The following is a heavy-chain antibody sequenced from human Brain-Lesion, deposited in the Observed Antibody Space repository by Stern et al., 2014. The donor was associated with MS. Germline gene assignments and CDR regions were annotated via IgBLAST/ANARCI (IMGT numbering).Heavy chain of an antibody. J-gene: IGHJ5*02. V-gene: IGHV3-30*18. CDR2: VSYDGSNK. Sequence: VQLEESGGGVVQPGRPLRLSCVASGFTFGSCAMHWVRPAPGKGLEWVAGVSYDGSNKYYADSVKGRFTISRDNSQNTLYMQMSSLRPEDTAVYYCAKDRQYLTYFFDHWGQGSLVTVSS. CDR3: AKDRQYLTYFFDH. CDR1: GFTFGSCA. D-gene: IGHD2/OR15-2a*01.